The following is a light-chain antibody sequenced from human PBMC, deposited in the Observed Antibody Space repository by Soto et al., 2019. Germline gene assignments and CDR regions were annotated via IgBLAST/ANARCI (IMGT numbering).Light chain of an antibody. CDR1: SSDVGGYNY. V-gene: IGLV2-14*03. CDR2: DVS. CDR3: SSYTTSNTRQIV. Sequence: QSALTQPASVSGSPGQSITISCTGTSSDVGGYNYVSWYQHHPGKAPKLIIYDVSNRPSGVSIRFSGSKSDNTASLTISGLQPEDEADYHSSSYTTSNTRQIVFGTGTKLTVL. J-gene: IGLJ1*01.